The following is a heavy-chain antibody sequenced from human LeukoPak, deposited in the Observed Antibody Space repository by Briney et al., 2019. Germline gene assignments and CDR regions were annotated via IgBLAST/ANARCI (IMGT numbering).Heavy chain of an antibody. J-gene: IGHJ4*02. CDR2: IRYSGIT. V-gene: IGHV4-59*01. Sequence: PSETLSLTCTVSGGSISTYYWSWIRQPPGKGLEWIGYIRYSGITDYNPSLKSRVTISVDTSKNQFSLKLSSVTAADTAVYYCARGRSSWSFDYWGQGTLVTVSS. CDR1: GGSISTYY. CDR3: ARGRSSWSFDY. D-gene: IGHD6-19*01.